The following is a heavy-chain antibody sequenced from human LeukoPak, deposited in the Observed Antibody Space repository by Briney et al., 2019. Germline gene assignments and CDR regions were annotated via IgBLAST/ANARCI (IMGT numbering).Heavy chain of an antibody. Sequence: SGGSLRLSCAASGFTFSSYGMSWVRQAPGKGLEWVSAISGGGDGTHYADSVKGRFTISRDNSKNTLYLQMNSLRAEDTAVYYCARDHRGRKWELIQGAFDIWGQGTMVTVSS. D-gene: IGHD1-26*01. J-gene: IGHJ3*02. V-gene: IGHV3-23*01. CDR2: ISGGGDGT. CDR3: ARDHRGRKWELIQGAFDI. CDR1: GFTFSSYG.